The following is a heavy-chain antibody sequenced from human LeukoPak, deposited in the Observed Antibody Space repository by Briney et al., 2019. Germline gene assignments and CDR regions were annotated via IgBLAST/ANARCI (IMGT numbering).Heavy chain of an antibody. CDR3: AKGGYSYGFGLVDY. CDR1: GFTFSSYG. V-gene: IGHV3-30*18. Sequence: GGTLRLSCAASGFTFSSYGMHWVRQPRGRGLEWVAGISYDGSNKYYADSVKGRFTISRDNSKNTLYLQLNSLRAEDTAVYYCAKGGYSYGFGLVDYWGQGTLVTVSS. J-gene: IGHJ4*02. CDR2: ISYDGSNK. D-gene: IGHD5-18*01.